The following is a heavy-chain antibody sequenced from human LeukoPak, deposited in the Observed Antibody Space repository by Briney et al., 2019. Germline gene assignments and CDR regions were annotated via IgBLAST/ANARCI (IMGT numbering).Heavy chain of an antibody. Sequence: GGSLRLSCAASGFTFSNYMMHWVRQAPGKGLVWVSRIKSDGITITYADSVKGRFTISRDNAKNTLYLQMNSLRAEDTAVYYCARVGDSSGYYPFDYWGQGTLVTVSS. CDR1: GFTFSNYM. J-gene: IGHJ4*02. CDR3: ARVGDSSGYYPFDY. D-gene: IGHD3-22*01. CDR2: IKSDGITI. V-gene: IGHV3-74*01.